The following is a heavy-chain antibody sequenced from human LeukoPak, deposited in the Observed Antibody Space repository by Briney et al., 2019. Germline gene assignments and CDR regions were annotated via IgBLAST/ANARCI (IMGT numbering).Heavy chain of an antibody. J-gene: IGHJ5*02. CDR2: IIPIFGTA. CDR3: ARDGCSSSWNWFDP. Sequence: SVKVPCKASGGTFSSYAISWVRQAPGQGLEWMGGIIPIFGTANYAQKFQGRVTITADESTSTAYMELSSLRSEDTAVYYCARDGCSSSWNWFDPWGQGTLVTVSS. D-gene: IGHD6-13*01. V-gene: IGHV1-69*13. CDR1: GGTFSSYA.